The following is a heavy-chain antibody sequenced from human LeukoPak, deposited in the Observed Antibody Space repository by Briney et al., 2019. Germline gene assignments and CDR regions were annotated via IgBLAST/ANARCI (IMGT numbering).Heavy chain of an antibody. J-gene: IGHJ5*02. Sequence: GGSLRLSCAASGFSFSSYAMSWVRQSPGKGLEWVSAISPSGGSTYYADSVRGRFTISSDNSKNTLFLQMDSLRAEDTAIYYCAKDYSIIKPEVGDPLDHWGQGTLVTVSS. CDR2: ISPSGGST. D-gene: IGHD2-21*01. CDR1: GFSFSSYA. V-gene: IGHV3-23*01. CDR3: AKDYSIIKPEVGDPLDH.